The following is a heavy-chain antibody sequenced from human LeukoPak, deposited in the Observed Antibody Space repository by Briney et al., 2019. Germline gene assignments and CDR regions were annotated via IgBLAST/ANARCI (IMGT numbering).Heavy chain of an antibody. V-gene: IGHV1-46*01. J-gene: IGHJ4*02. CDR1: GYTFTSYY. Sequence: ASVKVSCKASGYTFTSYYMHWVRQAPGQGLEWMGIINPSGGSTSYAQKFQGRVTMTRDTSTSTVYMELSSLRSEDTAVYYCARTRGKGGTMVRGVIDYWGQGTLVTVSS. D-gene: IGHD3-10*01. CDR3: ARTRGKGGTMVRGVIDY. CDR2: INPSGGST.